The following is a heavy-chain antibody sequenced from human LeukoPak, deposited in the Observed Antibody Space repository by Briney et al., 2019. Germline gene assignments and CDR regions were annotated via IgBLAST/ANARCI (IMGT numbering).Heavy chain of an antibody. D-gene: IGHD2-15*01. V-gene: IGHV5-51*01. J-gene: IGHJ4*02. CDR2: IYPGDSDT. CDR1: GYSFTSYW. Sequence: GESLKISCKGSGYSFTSYWIGWVRQMPGKGLEWMGIIYPGDSDTRYSPSFQGQVTISADKSISTAYLQWSSLKASDTAMYYCARRMGYCSGGSCLNYFDYWGQGTLVTVSS. CDR3: ARRMGYCSGGSCLNYFDY.